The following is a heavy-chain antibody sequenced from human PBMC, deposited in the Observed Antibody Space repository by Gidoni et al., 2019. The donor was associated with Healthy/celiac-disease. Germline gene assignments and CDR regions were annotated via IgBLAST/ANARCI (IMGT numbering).Heavy chain of an antibody. CDR3: ARDSEYCSGGSCYLDY. CDR1: GGTFSSYA. D-gene: IGHD2-15*01. CDR2: IIPICGTA. Sequence: QVQLVQSGAEVKKPGSSVKVSSKASGGTFSSYAISWVRQAPGQGLEWMGGIIPICGTANYAQKFQGRVTITADESTSTAYMELSSLRSEDTAVYYCARDSEYCSGGSCYLDYWGQGTLVTVSS. V-gene: IGHV1-69*01. J-gene: IGHJ4*02.